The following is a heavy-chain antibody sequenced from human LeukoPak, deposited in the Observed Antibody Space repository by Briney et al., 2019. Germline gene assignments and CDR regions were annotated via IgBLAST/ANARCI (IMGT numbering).Heavy chain of an antibody. J-gene: IGHJ5*02. CDR2: IYSSGST. V-gene: IGHV4-4*07. Sequence: KSSETLSLTCTVSGGSISSYYWSWIRQPAGKGLERIGRIYSSGSTNYNPSLKSRVTMSVDTSKNQFSLRLSSVTAADTAVYYCARVGSSGWYTWFDPWGQGTLVTVSS. CDR1: GGSISSYY. D-gene: IGHD6-19*01. CDR3: ARVGSSGWYTWFDP.